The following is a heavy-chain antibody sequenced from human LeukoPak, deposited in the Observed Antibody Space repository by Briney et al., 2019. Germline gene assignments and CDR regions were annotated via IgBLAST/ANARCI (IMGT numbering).Heavy chain of an antibody. J-gene: IGHJ6*03. D-gene: IGHD2-15*01. CDR2: ISGSGGST. V-gene: IGHV3-23*01. CDR3: AKVFRSARAATYYYYYYMDV. Sequence: GGSLRLSCAASGFTLRNHGMNWVRQAPGKGLEWVSAISGSGGSTYYADSVKGRFTISRDNSKNTLYLQMNSLRAEDTAVYYCAKVFRSARAATYYYYYYMDVWGKGTTVTISS. CDR1: GFTLRNHG.